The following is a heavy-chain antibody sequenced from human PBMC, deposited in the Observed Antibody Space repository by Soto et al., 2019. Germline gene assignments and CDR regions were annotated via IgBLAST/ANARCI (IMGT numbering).Heavy chain of an antibody. V-gene: IGHV1-18*01. J-gene: IGHJ3*02. Sequence: SVKVSCKASGYTCTIYGISWVRPAPGTVLEWMGWISAYNGNTNYAQKLQGRVTMTTDTSTSTAYMELRSLRSDDTAVYFCARGTYYYASSGLPTFDSWGQGIMVT. CDR1: GYTCTIYG. CDR3: ARGTYYYASSGLPTFDS. D-gene: IGHD3-22*01. CDR2: ISAYNGNT.